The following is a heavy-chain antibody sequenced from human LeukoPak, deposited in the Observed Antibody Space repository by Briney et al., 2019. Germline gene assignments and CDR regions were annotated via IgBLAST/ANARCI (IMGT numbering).Heavy chain of an antibody. D-gene: IGHD6-13*01. J-gene: IGHJ6*03. CDR2: IKQDGSEK. CDR3: ARGKYSSSWYAGYYYYYMDV. Sequence: GGSLRLSCAASGFTFSSYWMSWVRQAPGKGLEWVANIKQDGSEKYYVDSVKGRFTISRDNAKNSLYLQMNSLRAEDTAVYYCARGKYSSSWYAGYYYYYMDVWGKGTTVTISS. V-gene: IGHV3-7*04. CDR1: GFTFSSYW.